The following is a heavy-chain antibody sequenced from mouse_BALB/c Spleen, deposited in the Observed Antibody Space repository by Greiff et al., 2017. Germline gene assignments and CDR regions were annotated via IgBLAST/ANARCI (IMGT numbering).Heavy chain of an antibody. CDR1: GFTFSDYY. D-gene: IGHD2-4*01. J-gene: IGHJ3*01. CDR2: ISDGGSYT. Sequence: EVKLVESGGGLVKPGGSLKLSCAASGFTFSDYYMYWVRQTPEKRLEWVATISDGGSYTYYPDSVKGRFTISRDNAKNNLYLQMSSLKSEDTAMYYCARVGDYDGGAWFAYWGQGTLVTVSA. CDR3: ARVGDYDGGAWFAY. V-gene: IGHV5-4*02.